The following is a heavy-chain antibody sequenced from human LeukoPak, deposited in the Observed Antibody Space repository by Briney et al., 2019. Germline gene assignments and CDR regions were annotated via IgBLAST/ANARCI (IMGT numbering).Heavy chain of an antibody. V-gene: IGHV1-69*05. CDR3: ARDPLVRNHPDWFDP. Sequence: GASVKVSCKASGGTFISYAISWVRQAPGQGLEWMGRIVPIFGTANYAQKFQGRVTITTDESTSTAYMELSSLRSEDPAVYYCARDPLVRNHPDWFDPWGQGTLVTVSS. CDR1: GGTFISYA. CDR2: IVPIFGTA. J-gene: IGHJ5*02. D-gene: IGHD3-10*01.